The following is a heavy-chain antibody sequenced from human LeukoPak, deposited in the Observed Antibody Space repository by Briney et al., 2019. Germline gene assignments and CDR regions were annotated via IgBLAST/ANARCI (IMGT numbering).Heavy chain of an antibody. CDR1: GFTFSSYA. J-gene: IGHJ4*02. Sequence: GGSLRLSCAAFGFTFSSYAMTWVRQAPGKGLEWVSAISGSGGSTYYADSVKGRFTISRDNSKNTLYLQMNSLRAEDTAVYYCAKDQPFMVIGATFDFWGQGTLVTVSS. CDR2: ISGSGGST. V-gene: IGHV3-23*01. CDR3: AKDQPFMVIGATFDF. D-gene: IGHD2-15*01.